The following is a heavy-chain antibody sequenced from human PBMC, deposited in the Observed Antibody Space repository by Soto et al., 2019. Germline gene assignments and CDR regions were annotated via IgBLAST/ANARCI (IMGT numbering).Heavy chain of an antibody. CDR3: ARYYYASGSYHYYFDY. V-gene: IGHV3-11*06. D-gene: IGHD3-10*01. J-gene: IGHJ4*02. Sequence: GGSLRLSCAASGFTFSDYYMSWIRQAPGKGLEWVSYISSSSSSTTYADSVKGRFTISRDNAKNSLYLQMNSLRAEDTAVYYCARYYYASGSYHYYFDYWGQGTLVTVSS. CDR1: GFTFSDYY. CDR2: ISSSSSST.